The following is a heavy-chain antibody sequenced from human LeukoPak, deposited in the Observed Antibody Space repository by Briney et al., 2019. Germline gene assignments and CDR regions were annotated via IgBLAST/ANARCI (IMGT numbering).Heavy chain of an antibody. CDR2: IYYGGRI. J-gene: IGHJ5*01. Sequence: SETLSLTCTVSGGSISSYYWSWIRQPPGKGLEWIAYIYYGGRINYNPSLKSRATMSIDTAKNQFSVNLTSVTGADTAVYYCARSISGTRSKFDCWGQGTLVTVSS. D-gene: IGHD1/OR15-1a*01. V-gene: IGHV4-59*08. CDR3: ARSISGTRSKFDC. CDR1: GGSISSYY.